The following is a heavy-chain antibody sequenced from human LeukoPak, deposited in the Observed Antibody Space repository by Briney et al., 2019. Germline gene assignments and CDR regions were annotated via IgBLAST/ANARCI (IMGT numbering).Heavy chain of an antibody. CDR1: GFTFSSYA. CDR2: ISGSGGST. V-gene: IGHV3-23*01. Sequence: GGSLRLSCAASGFTFSSYAVSWVRQAPGKGLEWVSAISGSGGSTYYADSVKGRFTISRDNSKNTLYLQMNSLRAEDTAVYYCAKDPQRRSIAAAGVDYWGQGTLVTVSS. J-gene: IGHJ4*02. D-gene: IGHD6-13*01. CDR3: AKDPQRRSIAAAGVDY.